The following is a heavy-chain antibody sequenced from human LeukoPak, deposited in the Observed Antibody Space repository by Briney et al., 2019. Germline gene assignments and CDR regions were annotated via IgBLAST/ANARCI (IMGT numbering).Heavy chain of an antibody. CDR3: ARGIESSGLYGMDV. J-gene: IGHJ6*02. CDR2: IYYRGRT. Sequence: KPSETLSLTCTVSGGSISSGGYYWSWIRQHPGKGLEWIVYIYYRGRTYYNPSLKSRVTISVDTSKNQFSLKLSSVTAADTAVYYCARGIESSGLYGMDVWGQGTTVTVSS. CDR1: GGSISSGGYY. V-gene: IGHV4-31*03. D-gene: IGHD3-22*01.